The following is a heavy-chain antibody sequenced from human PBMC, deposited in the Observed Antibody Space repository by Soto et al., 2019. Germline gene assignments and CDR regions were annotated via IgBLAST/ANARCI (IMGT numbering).Heavy chain of an antibody. CDR3: ATSGENYYSAMDV. V-gene: IGHV4-59*01. Sequence: QVQLQASGPGVVTPSETLSLTCTVSGGPFVNYYWSWIRQPPGKGLEWSGYVYYTGSTNYDPSLMSLLPRPVDTSKNQSSFSLNLSSVPPAYTAVYYCATSGENYYSAMDVWCQGTTLTVSS. D-gene: IGHD3-10*01. CDR1: GGPFVNYY. CDR2: VYYTGST. J-gene: IGHJ6*02.